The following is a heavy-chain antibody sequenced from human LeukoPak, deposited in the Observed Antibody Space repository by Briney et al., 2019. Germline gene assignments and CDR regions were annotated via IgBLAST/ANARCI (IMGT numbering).Heavy chain of an antibody. Sequence: GGSLRLSCAASGFTFSSYSMNWVRQAPGKGLEWVSSISSSSSYIYYADSVKGRFTVSRDNAKNSLYLQMNSLRAEDTAVYYCARTVVVVAAYYYYGMDVWGQGTTVTVSS. D-gene: IGHD2-15*01. V-gene: IGHV3-21*01. CDR3: ARTVVVVAAYYYYGMDV. CDR2: ISSSSSYI. J-gene: IGHJ6*02. CDR1: GFTFSSYS.